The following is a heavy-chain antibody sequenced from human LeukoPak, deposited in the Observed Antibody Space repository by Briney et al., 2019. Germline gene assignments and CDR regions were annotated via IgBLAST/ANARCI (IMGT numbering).Heavy chain of an antibody. J-gene: IGHJ6*02. V-gene: IGHV3-48*03. CDR2: ISSSGNTI. CDR3: ARGYSHGYGMDV. Sequence: PGGSLRLSCAASGFTFSSYEMHWVRQAPGKGLEWVSYISSSGNTIYYADSVKGRFTISRDNAKNSLYLQMNSLRAEDTAVYYCARGYSHGYGMDVWGQGTTVTVSS. D-gene: IGHD5-18*01. CDR1: GFTFSSYE.